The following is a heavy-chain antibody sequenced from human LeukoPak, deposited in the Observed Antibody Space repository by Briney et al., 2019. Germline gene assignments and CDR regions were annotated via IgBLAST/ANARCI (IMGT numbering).Heavy chain of an antibody. CDR1: GFRFDDYG. D-gene: IGHD2-2*01. J-gene: IGHJ6*03. Sequence: PGESLRLSCAASGFRFDDYGMSWVRHVPGKGLEWVSGTNWDGASTGYADSVKGRFTISRDNVKNSLYLQMNSLRVEDTALYFCGRVYCSTTSCYDYYDYYMDVWGKGTTVTVSS. CDR2: TNWDGAST. CDR3: GRVYCSTTSCYDYYDYYMDV. V-gene: IGHV3-20*04.